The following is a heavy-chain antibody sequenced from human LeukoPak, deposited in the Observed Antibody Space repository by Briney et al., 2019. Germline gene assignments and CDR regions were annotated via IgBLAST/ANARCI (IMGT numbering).Heavy chain of an antibody. Sequence: PGGSLRLXCAASGFIFSTYGMHWVRQAPGKGLEWVAFIRYDGNNKYYADSVKGRFTISRDNSKNTLYLQMNSLRAEDTAVYYCAKLVGMDYDFWSGTVDYWGQGTLAIVSS. CDR1: GFIFSTYG. D-gene: IGHD3-3*01. J-gene: IGHJ4*02. CDR2: IRYDGNNK. CDR3: AKLVGMDYDFWSGTVDY. V-gene: IGHV3-30*02.